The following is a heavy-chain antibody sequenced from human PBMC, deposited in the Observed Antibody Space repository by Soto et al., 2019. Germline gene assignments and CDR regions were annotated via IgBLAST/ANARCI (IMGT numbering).Heavy chain of an antibody. J-gene: IGHJ1*01. V-gene: IGHV3-30*18. CDR3: AKDGDGYSSSWYEYFQH. Sequence: GGSLRLSCAASGFTFSSYGMHWVRQAPGKGLEWVAVISYDGSNKYYADSVKGRFTISRDNSKNTLYLQMNSLRAEDTAVYYCAKDGDGYSSSWYEYFQHWGQGTLVTVSS. CDR2: ISYDGSNK. D-gene: IGHD6-13*01. CDR1: GFTFSSYG.